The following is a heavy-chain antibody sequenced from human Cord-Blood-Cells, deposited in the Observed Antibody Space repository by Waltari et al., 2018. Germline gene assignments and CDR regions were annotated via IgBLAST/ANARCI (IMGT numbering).Heavy chain of an antibody. CDR2: IYYSGST. CDR3: ASEFDP. J-gene: IGHJ5*02. CDR1: GGSLSRSSYY. V-gene: IGHV4-39*01. Sequence: QLQLQESGPGLVKPSETLSLTCTVSGGSLSRSSYYWGWIRPPPGKGLEWIGSIYYSGSTYYNPSLKSRVTISVDTSKNQFSLKLSSLTAADTAVYYCASEFDPWGQGTLVTVSS.